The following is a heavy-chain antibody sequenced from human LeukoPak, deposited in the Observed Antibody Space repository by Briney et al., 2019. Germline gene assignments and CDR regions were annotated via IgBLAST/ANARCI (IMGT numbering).Heavy chain of an antibody. CDR1: GFTFSSYG. Sequence: GGSLRLSCVASGFTFSSYGMQWVRQAPGKGLEWVAVIWYDGTNKYYADSVKGRFTISRDSSKKTLYLQMNGLRAEDTAVYCCARAAYDNSGYLTLWGQGTLVTVSS. V-gene: IGHV3-33*01. CDR2: IWYDGTNK. J-gene: IGHJ4*02. CDR3: ARAAYDNSGYLTL. D-gene: IGHD3-22*01.